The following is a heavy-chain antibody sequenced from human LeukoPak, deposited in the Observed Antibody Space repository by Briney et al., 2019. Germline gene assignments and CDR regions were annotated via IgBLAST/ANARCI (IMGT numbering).Heavy chain of an antibody. CDR3: ARARRDGDARAFDI. J-gene: IGHJ3*02. D-gene: IGHD5-24*01. CDR2: IIPILGIA. Sequence: AVKVSCKASGGTFSSYAISWVRQAPGQGLEWMGRIIPILGIANYAQKFQGRVTITADKSTSTAYMELSSLRSEDTAVYYCARARRDGDARAFDIWGQGTMVTVSS. V-gene: IGHV1-69*04. CDR1: GGTFSSYA.